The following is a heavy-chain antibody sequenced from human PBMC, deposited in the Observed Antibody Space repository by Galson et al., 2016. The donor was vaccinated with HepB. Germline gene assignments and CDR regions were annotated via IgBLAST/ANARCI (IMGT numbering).Heavy chain of an antibody. D-gene: IGHD6-6*01. CDR2: INDSGST. CDR3: ARGWDGLAARPFGS. J-gene: IGHJ4*02. Sequence: SETLSLTCVVYDGSFSGFYWSWIRQFPGKGLEWIGEINDSGSTTYNPSLKSRVTISLDTSKNHFPLNVTAVTAADTAMYYCARGWDGLAARPFGSWGQGTLVTVSS. V-gene: IGHV4-34*01. CDR1: DGSFSGFY.